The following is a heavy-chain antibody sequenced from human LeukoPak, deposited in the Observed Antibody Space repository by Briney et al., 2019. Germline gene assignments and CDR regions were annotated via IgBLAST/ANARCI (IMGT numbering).Heavy chain of an antibody. V-gene: IGHV3-64*04. CDR1: GFTFSRHA. CDR2: INDNGGIT. CDR3: AKGPSGSYTTYFFDY. J-gene: IGHJ4*02. D-gene: IGHD1-26*01. Sequence: PGGSLRLSCSGAGFTFSRHAMHWVRQAPGKGLEYVSTINDNGGITYYADSVKGRFTISRDNSKNTLYLQMNSLRAEDTAVYHCAKGPSGSYTTYFFDYWGQGILVTVSS.